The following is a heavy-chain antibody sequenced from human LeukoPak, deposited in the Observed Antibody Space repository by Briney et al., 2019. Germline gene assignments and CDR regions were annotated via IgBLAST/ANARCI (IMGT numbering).Heavy chain of an antibody. CDR2: ISAYNGNT. Sequence: ASVKVSCKXSGYTFTSYGISWVRQAPGQGLEWMGWISAYNGNTNYPQKLQGRVTMTTDTSTSTAYMELRSLRSDDTAVYYCTTTIDDAFDIWGQGTMVTVSS. CDR3: TTTIDDAFDI. V-gene: IGHV1-18*01. D-gene: IGHD5-24*01. J-gene: IGHJ3*02. CDR1: GYTFTSYG.